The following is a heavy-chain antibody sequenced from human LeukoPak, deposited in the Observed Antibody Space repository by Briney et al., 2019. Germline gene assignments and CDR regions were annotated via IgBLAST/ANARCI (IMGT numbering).Heavy chain of an antibody. CDR2: IYTSGST. J-gene: IGHJ6*02. CDR3: AREARAAITTGMDV. Sequence: SETLSLTCTVSGGSISSYYWSWIRQPAGKGLEWIGRIYTSGSTNYNPSLKSRVTMSVDTSKNQFSLKLSSVTAADTAVYYCAREARAAITTGMDVWGQGTAVTVSS. CDR1: GGSISSYY. V-gene: IGHV4-4*07. D-gene: IGHD5-18*01.